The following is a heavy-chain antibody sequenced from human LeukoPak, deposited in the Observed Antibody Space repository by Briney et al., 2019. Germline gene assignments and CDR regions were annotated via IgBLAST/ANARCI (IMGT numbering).Heavy chain of an antibody. V-gene: IGHV3-11*06. CDR3: ARDVAVAGSGDY. D-gene: IGHD6-19*01. J-gene: IGHJ4*02. CDR2: ISSSSSYT. Sequence: GGSLRLSCAASGFTFSDYYMSWIRQAPGKGLEWVSYISSSSSYTNYVDSVKGRFTISRDNAENSLYLQMNSLRAEDTAVYYCARDVAVAGSGDYWGQGTLVTVSS. CDR1: GFTFSDYY.